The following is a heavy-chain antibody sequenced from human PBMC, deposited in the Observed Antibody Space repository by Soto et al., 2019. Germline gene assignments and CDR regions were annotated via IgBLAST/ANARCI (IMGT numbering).Heavy chain of an antibody. CDR1: GFTFSSYA. CDR3: AKEEYYYDSRASGY. V-gene: IGHV3-23*01. J-gene: IGHJ4*02. CDR2: ISGSGGST. Sequence: EVQLLESGGGLVQPGGSLRLSCAASGFTFSSYAMSWVRQAPGKGLEWVSAISGSGGSTYYADSVKGRFTISRYNSKNTLYLHMNSLRAEDTAVYYCAKEEYYYDSRASGYWGQGTLVTVSS. D-gene: IGHD3-22*01.